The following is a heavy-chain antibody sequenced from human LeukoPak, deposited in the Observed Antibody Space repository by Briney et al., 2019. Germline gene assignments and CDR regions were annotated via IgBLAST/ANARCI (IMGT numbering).Heavy chain of an antibody. CDR3: AHSLGSGWYGINWFDP. Sequence: SGPTLVNPTQTLTLTCTLSGFSLCTSGVGVGWIRQPPGKALEWLALIYWDDDKRYSPSLKSRLTNTKDTSKNQVVLTMTNMDPVDTATYYCAHSLGSGWYGINWFDPWGQGTLVTVSS. V-gene: IGHV2-5*02. CDR1: GFSLCTSGVG. CDR2: IYWDDDK. J-gene: IGHJ5*02. D-gene: IGHD6-19*01.